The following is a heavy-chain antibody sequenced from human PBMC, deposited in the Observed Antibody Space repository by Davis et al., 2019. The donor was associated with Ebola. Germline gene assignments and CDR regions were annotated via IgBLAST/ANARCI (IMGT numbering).Heavy chain of an antibody. V-gene: IGHV1-69*05. D-gene: IGHD3-10*01. CDR3: ARVLLWFGESRPAYYFDY. CDR2: IIPIFGTA. J-gene: IGHJ4*02. CDR1: GGTFSSYA. Sequence: SVKVSCKASGGTFSSYAISWVRQAPGQGLEWMGGIIPIFGTANYAQKLQGRVTMTTDTSTSTAYMELRSLRSDDTAVYYCARVLLWFGESRPAYYFDYWGQGTLVTVSS.